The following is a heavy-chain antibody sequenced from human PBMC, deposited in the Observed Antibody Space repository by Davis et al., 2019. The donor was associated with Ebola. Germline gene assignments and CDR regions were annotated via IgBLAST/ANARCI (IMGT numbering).Heavy chain of an antibody. D-gene: IGHD3-22*01. CDR3: ARDYYDSSGYGGAFDY. Sequence: PSETLSLTCTVSGGSISSGGYYWSWIRQHPGKGLEWIGYIYYSGSTYYNPSLKSRVTISVDTSKNQFSLKLSSVTAADTAVYYCARDYYDSSGYGGAFDYWGQGTLVTVSS. V-gene: IGHV4-31*03. J-gene: IGHJ4*02. CDR1: GGSISSGGYY. CDR2: IYYSGST.